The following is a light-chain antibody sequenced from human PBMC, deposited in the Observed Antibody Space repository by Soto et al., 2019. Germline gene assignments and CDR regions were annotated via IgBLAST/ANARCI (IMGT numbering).Light chain of an antibody. CDR3: QHYDSYSVT. CDR1: QTISSW. V-gene: IGKV1-5*03. CDR2: RAS. Sequence: DIQMTQSPSTLSESVGDRVTITCRASQTISSWLAWYQQKPGKAPKLLIYRASSLESGVPSRFSGSGSGAEFTLTISSLQPDDFASYYCQHYDSYSVTFGPGTEVDIK. J-gene: IGKJ3*01.